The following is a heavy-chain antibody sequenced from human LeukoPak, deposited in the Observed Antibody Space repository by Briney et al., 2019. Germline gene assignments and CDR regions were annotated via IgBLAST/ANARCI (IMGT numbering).Heavy chain of an antibody. CDR3: AKVRLYCSGGSSCYYLPFDY. CDR1: RFQFSSYA. J-gene: IGHJ4*02. Sequence: GGSLRLSCVASRFQFSSYAMSWVRQAPGKGLEWVSVTSGSGGSTYYADSVKGRFTISRDNSKNTLYLQMNSLRAEDTAVYYCAKVRLYCSGGSSCYYLPFDYWGQGTLVTVSS. CDR2: TSGSGGST. V-gene: IGHV3-23*01. D-gene: IGHD2-15*01.